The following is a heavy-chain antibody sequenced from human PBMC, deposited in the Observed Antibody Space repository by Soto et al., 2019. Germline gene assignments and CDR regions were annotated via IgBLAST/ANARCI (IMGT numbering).Heavy chain of an antibody. CDR2: IKSKTDGGTT. CDR3: TSPLRYFDWSRYYGMDV. CDR1: GFTFSNAW. J-gene: IGHJ6*02. D-gene: IGHD3-9*01. Sequence: GGSLRLSCAASGFTFSNAWMSWVRQAPGKGLEWVGRIKSKTDGGTTDYAAPVKGRFTISRDDSKNTLYLQMNSLKTEDTAVYYCTSPLRYFDWSRYYGMDVWGQGTTVTVSS. V-gene: IGHV3-15*01.